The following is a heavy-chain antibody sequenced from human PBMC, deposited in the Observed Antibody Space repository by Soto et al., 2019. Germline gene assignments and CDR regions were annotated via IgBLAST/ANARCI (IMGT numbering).Heavy chain of an antibody. V-gene: IGHV3-21*01. CDR3: AREMGRPRGMDV. CDR1: GFTFSSYS. Sequence: EVQLVESGGGLVKPGGSLRLSCAASGFTFSSYSMNWVRQAPGKGLEWVSSISSSSSYIYYADSVKGRFTISRDNAKNSLYVQMNSLRAEDTAVYYCAREMGRPRGMDVWAQGTTVTVSS. CDR2: ISSSSSYI. D-gene: IGHD3-16*01. J-gene: IGHJ6*02.